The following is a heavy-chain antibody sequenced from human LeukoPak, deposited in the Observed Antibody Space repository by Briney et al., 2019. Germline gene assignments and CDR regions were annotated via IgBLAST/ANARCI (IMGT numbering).Heavy chain of an antibody. CDR1: GGSISSSSYY. V-gene: IGHV4-39*07. J-gene: IGHJ5*02. CDR3: ARDHYDYYGSGRLNWFDP. D-gene: IGHD3-10*01. CDR2: IYYSGST. Sequence: PSETLSLTCTVSGGSISSSSYYWGWIRQPPGKGLEWIGSIYYSGSTYYNPSLKSRVTISVDTSKNQFSLKLSSVTAADTAVYYCARDHYDYYGSGRLNWFDPWGQGTLVTVSS.